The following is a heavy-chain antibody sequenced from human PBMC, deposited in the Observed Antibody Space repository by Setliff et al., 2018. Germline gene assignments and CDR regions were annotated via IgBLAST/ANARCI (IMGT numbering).Heavy chain of an antibody. CDR3: ARASVVHAIAVGY. CDR1: GGSIRSGTYY. D-gene: IGHD2-15*01. V-gene: IGHV4-61*09. J-gene: IGHJ4*02. CDR2: IYGTGST. Sequence: PSETLSLTCNVSGGSIRSGTYYWSWIRQPAERGLEWIGHIYGTGSTSYNPSLKSRVTISVDTSKNQFPLNLTSVTAADTAVYYCARASVVHAIAVGYWGQGTLVTVSS.